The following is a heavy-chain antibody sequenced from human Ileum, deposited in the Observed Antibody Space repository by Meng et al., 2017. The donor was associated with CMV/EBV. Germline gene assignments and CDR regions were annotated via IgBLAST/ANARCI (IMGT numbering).Heavy chain of an antibody. CDR2: MRHAGNVK. CDR1: GFTFSSYG. CDR3: AKPDCGGDCYLFDS. Sequence: SGFTFSSYGMPWVRQAPGKGLEWVAFMRHAGNVKYYADSVKGRFTIFRDNSKNTLYLQMNSLRPDDTAVYYCAKPDCGGDCYLFDSWGQGTLVTVSS. V-gene: IGHV3-30*02. J-gene: IGHJ4*02. D-gene: IGHD2-21*01.